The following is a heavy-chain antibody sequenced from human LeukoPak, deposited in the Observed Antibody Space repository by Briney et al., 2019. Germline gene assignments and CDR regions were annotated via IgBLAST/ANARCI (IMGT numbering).Heavy chain of an antibody. Sequence: GGSLRLSCAASGFTFSSYAMSWVRQAPGKGLEWVSAIIGSGGSTYYADSVKGRFTISRDNSKNTLYLQRNSLIAEDTAVYYCAKDLWRTDTAMVIDYWGQGTLVTVSS. J-gene: IGHJ4*02. D-gene: IGHD5-18*01. CDR2: IIGSGGST. CDR3: AKDLWRTDTAMVIDY. V-gene: IGHV3-23*01. CDR1: GFTFSSYA.